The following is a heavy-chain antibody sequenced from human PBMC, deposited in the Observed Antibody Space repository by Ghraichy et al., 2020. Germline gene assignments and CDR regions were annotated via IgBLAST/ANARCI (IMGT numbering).Heavy chain of an antibody. V-gene: IGHV4-59*01. D-gene: IGHD5-18*01. Sequence: SETLSLTCTVSGGSISSYYWSWIRQPPGKGLEWIGYIYYSGSTNYNPSLKSRVTISVDTSKNQFSLKLSSVTAADTAVYYCAKAEAERGYSYGTWGQGTLVTVSS. J-gene: IGHJ5*02. CDR3: AKAEAERGYSYGT. CDR1: GGSISSYY. CDR2: IYYSGST.